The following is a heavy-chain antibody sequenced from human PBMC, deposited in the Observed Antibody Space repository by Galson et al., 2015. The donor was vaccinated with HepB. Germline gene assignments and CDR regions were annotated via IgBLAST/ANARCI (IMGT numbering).Heavy chain of an antibody. V-gene: IGHV3-11*06. CDR1: GFTFSDYY. D-gene: IGHD6-13*01. Sequence: SLRLSCAASGFTFSDYYMSWIRQAPGKGLEWVSYISSSSSYTNYADSVKGRFTISRDNAKNSLYLQMNSLRAEDTAVYYCARDGVYSSSWYPRYFDYWGQGTLVTVSS. CDR2: ISSSSSYT. CDR3: ARDGVYSSSWYPRYFDY. J-gene: IGHJ4*02.